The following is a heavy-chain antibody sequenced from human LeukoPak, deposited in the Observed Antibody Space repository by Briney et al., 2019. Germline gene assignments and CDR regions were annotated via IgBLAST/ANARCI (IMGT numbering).Heavy chain of an antibody. Sequence: GGSLRLSCVASGFTFSSHLVYWVRQVPGKGLVWVSRIDSDGSKTDYADSVKGRFTFSRDNARNTLYLQMNSLRAEDTAVYYCVRLSSGYYGLIDHWGQGTLVTVSS. D-gene: IGHD3-22*01. V-gene: IGHV3-74*01. CDR1: GFTFSSHL. J-gene: IGHJ4*02. CDR2: IDSDGSKT. CDR3: VRLSSGYYGLIDH.